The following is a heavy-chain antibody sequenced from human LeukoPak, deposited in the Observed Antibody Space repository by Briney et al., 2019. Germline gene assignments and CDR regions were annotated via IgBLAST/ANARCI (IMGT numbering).Heavy chain of an antibody. CDR1: GFTFSDYY. J-gene: IGHJ4*02. D-gene: IGHD1-26*01. CDR2: IRGSGSDI. V-gene: IGHV3-11*01. CDR3: ARAIVAAGLFLDY. Sequence: PGGSLRLSCAASGFTFSDYYMSWIRQAPGKGLECVSYIRGSGSDIYYADSVKGRFTISRDNAKNSLYLQMNSLRADDTAVYYCARAIVAAGLFLDYWGQGTPVTVSS.